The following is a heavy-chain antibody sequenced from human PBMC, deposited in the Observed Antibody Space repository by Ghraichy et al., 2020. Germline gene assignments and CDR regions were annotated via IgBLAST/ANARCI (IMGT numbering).Heavy chain of an antibody. CDR3: AKDRYGDYPDAFDV. D-gene: IGHD4-17*01. Sequence: GESLNISCAASGFTFSNSAMTWVRQVPGKGLEWVSAISGSGGITYYADSVKGRFTISRDNSKNTLFLQMNSLRAEDTALYYCAKDRYGDYPDAFDVWGRGTMFTVSS. CDR1: GFTFSNSA. CDR2: ISGSGGIT. V-gene: IGHV3-23*01. J-gene: IGHJ3*01.